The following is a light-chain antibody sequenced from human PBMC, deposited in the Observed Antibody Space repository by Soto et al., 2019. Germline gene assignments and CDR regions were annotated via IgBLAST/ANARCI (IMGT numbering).Light chain of an antibody. CDR3: CSYASSDTLVI. CDR1: SSDVGSYNL. V-gene: IGLV2-23*01. CDR2: EGS. J-gene: IGLJ2*01. Sequence: QSALTQPASVSGSPGQSITISCTGTSSDVGSYNLVSWYQQHPGKAPKLMIYEGSKRPSGVSNRFSGSKSGNTASLTISGLQAEDEADYYCCSYASSDTLVIFGGGTKVTVL.